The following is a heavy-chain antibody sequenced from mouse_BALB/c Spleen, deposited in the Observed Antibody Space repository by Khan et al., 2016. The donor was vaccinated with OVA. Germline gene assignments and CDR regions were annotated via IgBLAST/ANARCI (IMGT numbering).Heavy chain of an antibody. CDR3: SGGRAY. V-gene: IGHV3-2*02. CDR2: ITYSGRT. Sequence: QLEESGPGLVKPSQSLSLTCTVTGYSITSDYAWNWIRQFPGNRLEWMGYITYSGRTSYTPSLKSRTSITRDTSTNQFFLQLNSVTIDDTATYYCSGGRAYWGQGTLVTVSA. J-gene: IGHJ3*01. CDR1: GYSITSDYA. D-gene: IGHD3-3*01.